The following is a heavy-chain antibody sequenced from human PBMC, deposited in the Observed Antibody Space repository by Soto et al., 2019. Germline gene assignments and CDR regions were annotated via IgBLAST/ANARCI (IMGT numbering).Heavy chain of an antibody. CDR2: ISSSSSTI. V-gene: IGHV3-48*02. D-gene: IGHD2-2*01. CDR3: ARESAALNWFDP. Sequence: SLRLSCAASGFTFSSYSMNWVRQAPGKGLGWVSYISSSSSTIYYADSVKGRFTISRDNAKNSLYLQMNSLRDEDTAVYYCARESAALNWFDPWGQGTLVTVSS. CDR1: GFTFSSYS. J-gene: IGHJ5*02.